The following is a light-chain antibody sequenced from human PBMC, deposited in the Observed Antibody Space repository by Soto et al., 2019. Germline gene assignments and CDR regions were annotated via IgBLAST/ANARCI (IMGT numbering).Light chain of an antibody. J-gene: IGLJ3*02. CDR1: SSDVGYYKF. Sequence: QSVLTQPRSVSGSPGQSVTISCSGTSSDVGYYKFVSWYQQHPGKAPKLMIYDVSKWPSGVPDRFSGSKSGNTASLTISGLQAEDEADYYCCSYVGSYSWVFGGGTKLTVL. CDR3: CSYVGSYSWV. CDR2: DVS. V-gene: IGLV2-11*01.